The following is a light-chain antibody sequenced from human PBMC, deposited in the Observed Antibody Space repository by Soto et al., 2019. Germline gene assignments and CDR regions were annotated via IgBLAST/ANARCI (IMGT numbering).Light chain of an antibody. Sequence: EIVLTQSPVTLSLSPGARDTLYCRASQSVGTSLVWYQQKPGQAPRLIIYGASNRATGIPDRFIGSGSGTDFTLTISKLEPEDFAVYHCQQYGGSPRTFRQGTKVDIK. CDR2: GAS. CDR1: QSVGTS. V-gene: IGKV3-20*01. CDR3: QQYGGSPRT. J-gene: IGKJ1*01.